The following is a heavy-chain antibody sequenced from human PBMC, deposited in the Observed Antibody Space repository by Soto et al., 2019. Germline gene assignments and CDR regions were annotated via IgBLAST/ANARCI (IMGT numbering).Heavy chain of an antibody. Sequence: ASVKVSCKASGYTFTDYAIHWVRQAPGQGLEWMGWINVGNGNTGYTRKFQGRVTNARDMSASTAYIEVTSLTSEDTAIYYCAREGAHYTPLDHWGQGTLVTVSS. CDR2: INVGNGNT. CDR1: GYTFTDYA. CDR3: AREGAHYTPLDH. J-gene: IGHJ4*02. V-gene: IGHV1-3*01. D-gene: IGHD2-15*01.